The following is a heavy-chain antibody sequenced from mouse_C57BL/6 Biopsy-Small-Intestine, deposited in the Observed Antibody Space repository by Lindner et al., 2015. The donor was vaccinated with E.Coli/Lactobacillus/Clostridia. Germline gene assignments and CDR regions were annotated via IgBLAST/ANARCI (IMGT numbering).Heavy chain of an antibody. D-gene: IGHD1-1*02. CDR1: GYTFNSYG. CDR2: ISSYNGNT. V-gene: IGHV1S61*01. Sequence: SVKVSCKASGYTFNSYGISWVRQSPGQGLEWMGWISSYNGNTNYAQKLQGRVTMTKDTSTSTAYMELRSLRSDDTAVYYCAIRYYGSGGFGPWGQGTLVTVSS. CDR3: AIRYYGSGGFGP. J-gene: IGHJ4*01.